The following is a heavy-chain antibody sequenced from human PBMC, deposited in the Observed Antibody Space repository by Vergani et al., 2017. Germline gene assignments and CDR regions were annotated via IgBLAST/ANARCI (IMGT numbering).Heavy chain of an antibody. CDR3: ARVSPGDNSGWEPFDY. V-gene: IGHV1-69*02. J-gene: IGHJ4*02. Sequence: QVQLLQSGAEVKKPGSSVKVSCKVSGDIFNNYTVTWVRQAPGQGLEWMGRIIPIIRLATSAQKFQDRVKITGDTSTNTVYMEMNNLRSEDTAVYYCARVSPGDNSGWEPFDYWGQGTLVTVSS. CDR2: IIPIIRLA. CDR1: GDIFNNYT. D-gene: IGHD6-19*01.